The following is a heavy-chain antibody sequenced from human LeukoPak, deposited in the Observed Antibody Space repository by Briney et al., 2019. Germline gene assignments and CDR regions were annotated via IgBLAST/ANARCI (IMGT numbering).Heavy chain of an antibody. Sequence: AGGSLRLSCAAAGFTFDEYAMHWVRQAPGKGLEWVSLISWDGGSTYYADSVKGRFTISRDNSKNSLYLQMNSLRAEDTALYYCAKGGDGYVDYWGQGTLVTVSS. D-gene: IGHD5-24*01. V-gene: IGHV3-43D*03. J-gene: IGHJ4*02. CDR2: ISWDGGST. CDR1: GFTFDEYA. CDR3: AKGGDGYVDY.